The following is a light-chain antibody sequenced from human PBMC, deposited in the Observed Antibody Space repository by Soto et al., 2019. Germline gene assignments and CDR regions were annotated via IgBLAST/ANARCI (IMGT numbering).Light chain of an antibody. V-gene: IGLV2-14*01. J-gene: IGLJ3*02. CDR1: TNDIGSYNY. CDR2: EVT. Sequence: SALTQPASVSGSPGQSITLSCAGTTNDIGSYNYVSWFQQHPGEAPKLIIFEVTHRPSGISTRFSGSKSGNTASLTISDLQAEDEALYYCSSYKFSTTLRVFGGGTKLTVL. CDR3: SSYKFSTTLRV.